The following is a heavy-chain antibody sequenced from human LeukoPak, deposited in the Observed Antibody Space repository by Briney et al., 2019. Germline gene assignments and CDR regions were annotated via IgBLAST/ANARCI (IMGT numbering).Heavy chain of an antibody. CDR3: ARGGRGGSGSYYNEIGY. J-gene: IGHJ4*02. V-gene: IGHV1-8*01. Sequence: ASVKVSFKASGYTFTIYDINWVRQANGQGNEWMGWMNPNSGNTGYAQKFQGRVTMTRNTSISTAYMELSSLRSEDTAVYYCARGGRGGSGSYYNEIGYWGQGTLVTVSS. CDR2: MNPNSGNT. D-gene: IGHD3-10*01. CDR1: GYTFTIYD.